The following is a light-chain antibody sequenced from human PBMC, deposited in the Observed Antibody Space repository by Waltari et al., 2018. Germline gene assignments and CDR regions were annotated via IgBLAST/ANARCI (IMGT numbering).Light chain of an antibody. CDR3: MQARQTPWT. J-gene: IGKJ1*01. CDR2: LIS. Sequence: DIVMTQSPLSLSVTPGEPASISCRSSQSLLHSSGKTFLAWYLQKPGQSPQLLIYLISNRASGVPDRFSGSGSGTDFTLKISRVEAEDVGVYFCMQARQTPWTFGQGTKVEIK. V-gene: IGKV2-28*01. CDR1: QSLLHSSGKTF.